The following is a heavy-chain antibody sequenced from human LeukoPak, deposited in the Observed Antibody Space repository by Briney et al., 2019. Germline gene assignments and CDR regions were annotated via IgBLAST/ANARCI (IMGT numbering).Heavy chain of an antibody. CDR3: AGGISATGGG. D-gene: IGHD6-13*01. CDR1: GFTFSTYW. J-gene: IGHJ3*01. Sequence: GGSLRLSCAASGFTFSTYWMHWVRQVPGKGLVWVSRINSDGSITTCADSVKGRFTISRDNAKNTLYLQMNSLGVEDPAVYYCAGGISATGGGWGQGTMVTVSS. V-gene: IGHV3-74*01. CDR2: INSDGSIT.